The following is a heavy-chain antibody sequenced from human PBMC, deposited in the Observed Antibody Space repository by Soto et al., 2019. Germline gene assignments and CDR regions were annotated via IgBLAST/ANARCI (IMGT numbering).Heavy chain of an antibody. CDR2: ISGSGGST. CDR1: GFTFSSYA. D-gene: IGHD3-3*01. V-gene: IGHV3-23*01. Sequence: GGSLRLSCAASGFTFSSYAMSWVRQAPGKGLEWVSAISGSGGSTYYAEYEKGRFTISRDNSKNTLYLQMNSLRAEDTNENYCAKDQVNDFWSGYGYWGQGTLVTVSS. J-gene: IGHJ4*02. CDR3: AKDQVNDFWSGYGY.